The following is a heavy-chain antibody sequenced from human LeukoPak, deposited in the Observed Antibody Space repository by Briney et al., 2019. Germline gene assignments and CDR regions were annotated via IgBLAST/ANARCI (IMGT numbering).Heavy chain of an antibody. Sequence: GGSLRLSCAASGFTFSSYAMCWVRQAPGKGLEWVSDISGSGGSTYYADSVKGRFTISRDNSKNTLYLQMNSLRAEDTAVYYCAKVGCSGGSCSDGLDVWGKGTTVTVSS. CDR2: ISGSGGST. CDR1: GFTFSSYA. J-gene: IGHJ6*04. V-gene: IGHV3-23*01. CDR3: AKVGCSGGSCSDGLDV. D-gene: IGHD2-15*01.